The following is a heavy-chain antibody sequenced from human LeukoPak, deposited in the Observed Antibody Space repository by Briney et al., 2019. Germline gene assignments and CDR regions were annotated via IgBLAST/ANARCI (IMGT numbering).Heavy chain of an antibody. Sequence: PGGTLRLSCAASGFTFSSNAMSWVRQAPGKGLEWVSSISGSGGSTNYADSVKGRFTISRDNSKNTLYLQMNSLRAEDTALYYCARERVGAPKDYWGQGTLVTVSS. J-gene: IGHJ4*02. V-gene: IGHV3-23*01. CDR3: ARERVGAPKDY. CDR1: GFTFSSNA. CDR2: ISGSGGST. D-gene: IGHD1-26*01.